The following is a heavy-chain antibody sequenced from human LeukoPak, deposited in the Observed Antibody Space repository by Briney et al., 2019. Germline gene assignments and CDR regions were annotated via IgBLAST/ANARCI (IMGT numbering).Heavy chain of an antibody. CDR2: ISYDGSNK. CDR1: GFTFSSYA. J-gene: IGHJ2*01. V-gene: IGHV3-30-3*01. Sequence: PGRSLRLSCAASGFTFSSYAMHWVRQAPGKGLEWVAVISYDGSNKYYADSVKGRFTISRDNSKNTLYLQMNSLRAEDTAMYYCARRRSGSYLTDWNFDLWGRGTLVTVSS. CDR3: ARRRSGSYLTDWNFDL. D-gene: IGHD1-26*01.